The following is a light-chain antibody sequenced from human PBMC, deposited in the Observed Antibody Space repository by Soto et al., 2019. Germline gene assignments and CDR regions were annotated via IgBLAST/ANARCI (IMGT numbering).Light chain of an antibody. Sequence: DIVVTQSPGALSLSPGDRATLSCRASQSVSSSYLAWYQQKPGQPPRLLIYSASSRATGIPDRFSGSGSGTDFTLTISRLEPEDFALYYCQQFSRSSHTFGQGTKLEIK. CDR2: SAS. J-gene: IGKJ2*01. CDR3: QQFSRSSHT. CDR1: QSVSSSY. V-gene: IGKV3-20*01.